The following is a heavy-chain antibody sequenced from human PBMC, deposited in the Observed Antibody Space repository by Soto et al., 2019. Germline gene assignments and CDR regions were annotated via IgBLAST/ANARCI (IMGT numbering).Heavy chain of an antibody. CDR2: ISGSGGSP. V-gene: IGHV3-23*01. Sequence: QPGGSLRLSCAASGFSFSTYTMSWVRRAPGKGLEWVSAISGSGGSPSYADSVQGRFTISRDNPKKTLYLQMNSLGAEDTAVYYCAKARCTTSNCYVPDYWGQGTLVTVSS. J-gene: IGHJ4*02. CDR3: AKARCTTSNCYVPDY. D-gene: IGHD2-8*01. CDR1: GFSFSTYT.